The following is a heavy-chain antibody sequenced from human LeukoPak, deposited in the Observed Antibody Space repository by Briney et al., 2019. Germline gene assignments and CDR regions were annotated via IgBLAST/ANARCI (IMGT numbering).Heavy chain of an antibody. V-gene: IGHV1-2*02. CDR1: GYTFTDYH. CDR3: ARGSLEGIFDS. CDR2: IKTIHGAI. Sequence: ASVKVSCKASGYTFTDYHVHWLRQAPGQGLEWMGWIKTIHGAITYAQAFRGRIMLTRDTSLTTAYMDLGSLKSDDTAVYYCARGSLEGIFDSWGQGTLVTVSS. J-gene: IGHJ4*02.